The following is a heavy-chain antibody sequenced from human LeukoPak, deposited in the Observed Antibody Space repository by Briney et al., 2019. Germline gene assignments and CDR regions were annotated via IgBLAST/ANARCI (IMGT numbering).Heavy chain of an antibody. CDR2: MYTSGST. D-gene: IGHD2-2*02. CDR3: TRSRERYCTSGSCYIDLQAR. CDR1: GRSISSGYYY. J-gene: IGHJ4*02. Sequence: PSQTLSLTCTVSGRSISSGYYYWSWIRQPAGKGLEWIGRMYTSGSTEYNPSLNSRVTISVDTSKNQFSLKLSSVTAADTAVYYCTRSRERYCTSGSCYIDLQARWGQGTLVTVSS. V-gene: IGHV4-61*02.